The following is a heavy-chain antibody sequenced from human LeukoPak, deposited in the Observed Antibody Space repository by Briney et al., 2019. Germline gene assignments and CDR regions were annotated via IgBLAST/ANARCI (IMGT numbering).Heavy chain of an antibody. CDR2: ISSSGSTI. Sequence: PGGSLRLSCAASGFTFSDYYMSWIRRAPGKGLEWVSYISSSGSTIYYADSVKGRFTISRDNAKNSLYLQMNSLRAEDTAVYYCARDFPLTGTTRYNWFDPWGQGTLVTVSS. CDR1: GFTFSDYY. V-gene: IGHV3-11*01. D-gene: IGHD1-1*01. J-gene: IGHJ5*02. CDR3: ARDFPLTGTTRYNWFDP.